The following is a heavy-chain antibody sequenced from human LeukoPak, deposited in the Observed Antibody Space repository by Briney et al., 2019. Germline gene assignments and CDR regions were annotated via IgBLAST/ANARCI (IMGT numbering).Heavy chain of an antibody. CDR1: GRSISSGDYY. CDR2: IYYSGST. V-gene: IGHV4-30-4*08. Sequence: SETLSLTCTVSGRSISSGDYYWSWIRQPPGKGLEWIGYIYYSGSTYYNPSLKSRVTISVDTSKNQFSLKLSSVTAADTAVYYCARGGYSYGTGIDYWGQGTLVTVSS. J-gene: IGHJ4*02. D-gene: IGHD5-18*01. CDR3: ARGGYSYGTGIDY.